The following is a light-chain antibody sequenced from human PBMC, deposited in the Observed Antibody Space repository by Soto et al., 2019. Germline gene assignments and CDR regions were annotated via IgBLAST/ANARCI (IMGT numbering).Light chain of an antibody. CDR2: LAS. CDR3: QQYTTYPRT. V-gene: IGKV1-16*01. J-gene: IGKJ2*01. CDR1: QHIGNY. Sequence: DIQMTQSPSSLSASVGDRVTITCRASQHIGNYLAWFRQQPGKAPKSLIYLASNLQSGVPSRFSGSGSGTDFTLTITNLXPEDFATYYCQQYTTYPRTFGQGTKLEX.